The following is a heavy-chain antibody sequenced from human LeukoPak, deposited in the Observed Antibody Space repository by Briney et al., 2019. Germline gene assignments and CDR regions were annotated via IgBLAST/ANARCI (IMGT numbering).Heavy chain of an antibody. Sequence: SETLSLTCAVYGDSFSGYYWSWIRQPPGKGLEWLGEINHSGSTKYNPSLKSRVTISVDTSKNQFSLKLSSVPAADTAVYYCARSGYYDSSGYPHYFDYWGQGTLVTVSS. V-gene: IGHV4-34*01. CDR1: GDSFSGYY. D-gene: IGHD3-22*01. CDR3: ARSGYYDSSGYPHYFDY. CDR2: INHSGST. J-gene: IGHJ4*02.